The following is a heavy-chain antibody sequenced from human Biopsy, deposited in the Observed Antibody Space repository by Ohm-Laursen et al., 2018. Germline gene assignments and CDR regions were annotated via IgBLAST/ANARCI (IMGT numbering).Heavy chain of an antibody. CDR3: TTYQY. CDR1: GLTFTPAL. CDR2: IKSKTDGGTI. Sequence: SLRLSCAASGLTFTPALPRCVRQAPGKGLEWVGRIKSKTDGGTIDYAASVKGRIIISRDDSKKTVYLQMNNLKTEDTGVYYCTTYQYWGQGTLVTVSS. V-gene: IGHV3-15*01. D-gene: IGHD3-16*02. J-gene: IGHJ4*02.